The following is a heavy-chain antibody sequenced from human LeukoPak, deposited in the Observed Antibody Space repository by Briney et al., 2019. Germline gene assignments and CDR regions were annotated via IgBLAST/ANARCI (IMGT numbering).Heavy chain of an antibody. CDR1: GYTFTSYG. CDR2: ISAYNGNT. CDR3: ARRDILTGVDAFDI. J-gene: IGHJ3*02. V-gene: IGHV1-18*01. D-gene: IGHD3-9*01. Sequence: ASVKVSCKASGYTFTSYGISWVRQAPGQGLEWMGWISAYNGNTNYAQKLQGRVTMTTDTSTSTAYMELRSLRSDDTAVYYCARRDILTGVDAFDIWGQGTMVTVSS.